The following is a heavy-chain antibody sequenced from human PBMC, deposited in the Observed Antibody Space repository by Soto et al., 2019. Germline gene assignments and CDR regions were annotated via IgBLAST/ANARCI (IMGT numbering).Heavy chain of an antibody. D-gene: IGHD4-17*01. CDR1: GFTFSSFW. J-gene: IGHJ4*02. CDR2: INQDGSEN. CDR3: ARHLGYGDNFFDY. V-gene: IGHV3-7*05. Sequence: XXSLRLSCAASGFTFSSFWMRWVPQAPGIGLEWVANINQDGSENYYLDSVKGRFTISRDNAKNSLYLQMNSLRAEDTAVYYCARHLGYGDNFFDYWGQGTPVTVSS.